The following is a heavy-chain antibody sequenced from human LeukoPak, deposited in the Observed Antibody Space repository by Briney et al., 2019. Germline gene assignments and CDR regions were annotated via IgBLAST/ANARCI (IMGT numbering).Heavy chain of an antibody. CDR3: ARGRKGGSAL. J-gene: IGHJ4*02. V-gene: IGHV3-48*01. Sequence: PGGSLRLSCAASGFTFSSYSMNWVRQAPGKGLEWVSYISSSSSTIYYADSVKGRFTISRDNAKNSLYLQMNSLRAEDTAVYYCARGRKGGSALWGQGTLVTVSS. CDR1: GFTFSSYS. D-gene: IGHD3-10*01. CDR2: ISSSSSTI.